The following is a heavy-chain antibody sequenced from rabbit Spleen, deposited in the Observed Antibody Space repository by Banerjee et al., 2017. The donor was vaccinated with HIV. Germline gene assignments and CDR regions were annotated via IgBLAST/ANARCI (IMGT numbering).Heavy chain of an antibody. Sequence: QSLEESGGGLVQPEGSLALTCKASGFTISSSDYMCWVRQAPGKGLEWIACIDTGSSGFTYFASWAKGRFTVSKTSSTTVTLQLNGLTAADTATYFCARGYADSSGLPTYYFNLWGQGTLVTVS. CDR1: GFTISSSDY. V-gene: IGHV1S40*01. J-gene: IGHJ4*01. CDR2: IDTGSSGFT. CDR3: ARGYADSSGLPTYYFNL. D-gene: IGHD8-1*01.